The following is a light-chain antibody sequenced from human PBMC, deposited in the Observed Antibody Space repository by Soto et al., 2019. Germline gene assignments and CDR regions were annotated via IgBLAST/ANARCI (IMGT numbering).Light chain of an antibody. V-gene: IGKV1-39*01. J-gene: IGKJ4*01. CDR3: QQSYSTPPFT. Sequence: DIQLTQYPSSLSASVGDRVTITCRASQSISSYLNWYQQKPGKAPKLLIYAASSLQRGVPSRFSGSGSGTDSTLTISSLQPEDFATYYCQQSYSTPPFTFGGGTKVDIK. CDR1: QSISSY. CDR2: AAS.